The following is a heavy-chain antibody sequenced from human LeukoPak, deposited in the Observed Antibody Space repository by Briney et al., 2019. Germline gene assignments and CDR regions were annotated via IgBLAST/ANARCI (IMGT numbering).Heavy chain of an antibody. CDR3: ARETPSRYFDY. J-gene: IGHJ4*02. CDR2: MNPSSGKT. D-gene: IGHD4-23*01. Sequence: ASVKVSCKASGYTLTSYDINWVRQATGQGLEWMGWMNPSSGKTGYAQKFQGRISMTRNTSISTAYMELSSLRSEDTAVYYCARETPSRYFDYWGQGTLVTVSS. CDR1: GYTLTSYD. V-gene: IGHV1-8*01.